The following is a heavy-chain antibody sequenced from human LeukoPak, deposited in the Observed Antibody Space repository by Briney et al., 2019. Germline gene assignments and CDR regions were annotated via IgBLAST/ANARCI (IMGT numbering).Heavy chain of an antibody. CDR3: ARTASWGSMDWYLDY. CDR2: IHSGGKT. CDR1: GCTLSVSY. Sequence: GGALRLSCAASGCTLSVSYLSWVRQAPGKGLEWVSFIHSGGKTYYTESVRSRFTISTDISENTLYLQMNTLRVEDTAVYYGARTASWGSMDWYLDYWGRGTLVVVSS. D-gene: IGHD3-16*01. V-gene: IGHV3-53*01. J-gene: IGHJ2*01.